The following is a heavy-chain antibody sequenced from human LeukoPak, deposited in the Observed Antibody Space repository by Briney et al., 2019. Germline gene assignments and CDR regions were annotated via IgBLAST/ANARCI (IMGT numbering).Heavy chain of an antibody. CDR1: GLTFSEYY. J-gene: IGHJ4*02. D-gene: IGHD1-26*01. CDR3: ATARGSYAFDY. Sequence: GGSLRLSCAASGLTFSEYYMSWIRQAPGKGLEWVSYISSSGSDKFYADSVRGRLTISRDNAKNSLHLQMNSLGAEDTAVYYCATARGSYAFDYWGQGTLVTVSS. V-gene: IGHV3-11*04. CDR2: ISSSGSDK.